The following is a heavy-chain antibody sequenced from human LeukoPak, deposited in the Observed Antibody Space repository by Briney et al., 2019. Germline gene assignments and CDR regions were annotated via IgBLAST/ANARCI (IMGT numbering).Heavy chain of an antibody. CDR3: ARAPATTYYDILTGYFSDAFDI. J-gene: IGHJ3*02. CDR1: GGSISSYY. CDR2: IYYSGST. V-gene: IGHV4-59*01. Sequence: SETLSLTCTVSGGSISSYYWSWIRQPPGKGLEWIGYIYYSGSTNYNPSLKSRVTISVDTSKNQFSLKLSSVTAADTAVYYCARAPATTYYDILTGYFSDAFDIWGQGTMVTVSS. D-gene: IGHD3-9*01.